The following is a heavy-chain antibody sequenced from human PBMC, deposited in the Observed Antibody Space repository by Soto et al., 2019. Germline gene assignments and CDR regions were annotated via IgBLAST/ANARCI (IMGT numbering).Heavy chain of an antibody. CDR3: ARIKWGLNYYNGMDV. CDR1: GYSFSDYF. D-gene: IGHD1-26*01. Sequence: GASVKFSCKPSGYSFSDYFIQWVRQAHGQGLEWVAWINPKTAATNYAKKFQGRVSLTWDTSSTTAYMELTRLRPDDTAVYYCARIKWGLNYYNGMDVWGQGTTVTVSS. V-gene: IGHV1-2*02. J-gene: IGHJ6*02. CDR2: INPKTAAT.